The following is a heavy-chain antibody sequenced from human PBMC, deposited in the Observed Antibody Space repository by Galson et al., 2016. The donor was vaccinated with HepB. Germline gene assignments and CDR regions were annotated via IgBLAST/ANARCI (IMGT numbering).Heavy chain of an antibody. Sequence: SLRLSCAASGFSFSTNTMHWVRQAPGKGLEYVSSIVSHGGSTYYAESVKGRFTISRDNGKNSVFLQMNSLRAEDTAVYYCTTKTSGTYPFDYWGQGTLVTVSS. J-gene: IGHJ4*02. CDR1: GFSFSTNT. D-gene: IGHD1-26*01. CDR3: TTKTSGTYPFDY. CDR2: IVSHGGST. V-gene: IGHV3-64*04.